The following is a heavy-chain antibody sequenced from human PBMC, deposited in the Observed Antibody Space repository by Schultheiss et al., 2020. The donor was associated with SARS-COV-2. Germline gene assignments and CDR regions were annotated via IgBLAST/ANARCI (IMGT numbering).Heavy chain of an antibody. V-gene: IGHV4-4*07. D-gene: IGHD3-10*01. Sequence: SETLSLTCAVSGGSFSGYYWSWVRQPAGKGLEWIGRIYTSGSTNYNPALKSRVTMSVDTSKNQFSLKLSSVTAADTAVYYCARGRITMVQGVITGFDYWGQGTLVTVSS. CDR1: GGSFSGYY. J-gene: IGHJ4*02. CDR3: ARGRITMVQGVITGFDY. CDR2: IYTSGST.